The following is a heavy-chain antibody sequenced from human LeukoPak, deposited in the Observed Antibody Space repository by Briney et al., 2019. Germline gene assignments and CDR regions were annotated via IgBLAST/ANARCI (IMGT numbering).Heavy chain of an antibody. Sequence: GGSLRLSCAASGFTFSSYGMHWVRQAPGEGLEWVAVISYDGSNKYYADSVKGRFTISRDNSKNTLYLQMNSLRAEDTAVYYCAKPSRQGDAFDIWGQGTMVTVSS. J-gene: IGHJ3*02. V-gene: IGHV3-30*18. CDR2: ISYDGSNK. CDR3: AKPSRQGDAFDI. CDR1: GFTFSSYG.